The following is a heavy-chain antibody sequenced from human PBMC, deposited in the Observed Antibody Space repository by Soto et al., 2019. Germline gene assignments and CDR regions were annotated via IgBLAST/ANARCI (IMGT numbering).Heavy chain of an antibody. CDR2: IIPIFGTA. V-gene: IGHV1-69*13. D-gene: IGHD3-16*01. J-gene: IGHJ1*01. CDR3: ASWADAADEDYFHH. CDR1: GGTFSSYA. Sequence: SVKVSCKASGGTFSSYAISWVRQAPGQGLEWMGGIIPIFGTANYAQKFQGRVTITADESTSTAYMELSSLRAEDTATYYCASWADAADEDYFHHWGQGTLVTVSS.